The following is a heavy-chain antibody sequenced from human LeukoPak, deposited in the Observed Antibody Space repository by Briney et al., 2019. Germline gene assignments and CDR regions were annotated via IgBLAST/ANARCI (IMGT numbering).Heavy chain of an antibody. J-gene: IGHJ6*02. CDR3: ARLMTLVRGGLKRLPRSCGMDV. Sequence: GESLKISCKGSGYSFNAYYIAWVRQMPGKDLEWMGAIYPGDSDTTYSPSLQGQVTISADKSATTAYLQWNSLKASDTAIYYCARLMTLVRGGLKRLPRSCGMDVWGQGTTVIVS. CDR2: IYPGDSDT. V-gene: IGHV5-51*01. CDR1: GYSFNAYY. D-gene: IGHD3-10*01.